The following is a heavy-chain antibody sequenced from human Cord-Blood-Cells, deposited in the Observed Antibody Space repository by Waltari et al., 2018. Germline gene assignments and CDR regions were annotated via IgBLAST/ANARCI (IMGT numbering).Heavy chain of an antibody. CDR1: GFTFSSYA. CDR3: AKAPDYDFWSGYYTWFDP. V-gene: IGHV3-23*04. Sequence: EVQLVESGGGLVQPGGSLRLSCAASGFTFSSYAMSWVRQAPGKGLEWVAAISGSGGRTYYADSVKGRFTISRDNSKNTLYLQMNSLRAEDTAVYYCAKAPDYDFWSGYYTWFDPWGQGTLVTVSS. CDR2: ISGSGGRT. D-gene: IGHD3-3*01. J-gene: IGHJ5*02.